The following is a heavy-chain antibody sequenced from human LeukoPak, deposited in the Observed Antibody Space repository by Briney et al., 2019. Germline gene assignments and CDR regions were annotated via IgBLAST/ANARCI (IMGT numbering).Heavy chain of an antibody. CDR2: ITGTAGVT. D-gene: IGHD5-18*01. J-gene: IGHJ3*02. CDR1: GFTFSSYA. Sequence: GGSLRLSCAASGFTFSSYAMSWVRQAPGKGVEWVSDITGTAGVTYYADSVKRRFTISRDNSKNTLFLQMNSLRAEDMALYYCAKAKYSYGPRGDAFDIWGQGTMVTVSS. CDR3: AKAKYSYGPRGDAFDI. V-gene: IGHV3-23*01.